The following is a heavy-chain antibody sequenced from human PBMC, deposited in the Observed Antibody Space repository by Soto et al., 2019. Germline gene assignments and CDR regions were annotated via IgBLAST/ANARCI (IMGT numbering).Heavy chain of an antibody. J-gene: IGHJ3*02. Sequence: GESLKISCAASGFTFSSYAMSWVRQAPGKGLEWVSAISGSGGSTYYADSVKGRFTISRDNSKNTLYLQMNSLRAEDTAVYYCAKDGSPAHQDAFDIWGQGTMVTVSS. D-gene: IGHD2-15*01. V-gene: IGHV3-23*01. CDR3: AKDGSPAHQDAFDI. CDR2: ISGSGGST. CDR1: GFTFSSYA.